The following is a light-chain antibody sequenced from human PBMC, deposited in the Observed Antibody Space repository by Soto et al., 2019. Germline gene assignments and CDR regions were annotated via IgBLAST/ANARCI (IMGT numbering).Light chain of an antibody. CDR3: HQLNTYPFT. V-gene: IGKV1-9*01. CDR1: QGISSY. J-gene: IGKJ4*01. CDR2: AAS. Sequence: DIQLTQSPSFLSASVGDRVTITCRASQGISSYLACYQQKPGKAPKLLIYAASTLQSGVPSRFSGSESGTEFPLTLSSLQPEDCATYYLHQLNTYPFTFGGGTQVEIK.